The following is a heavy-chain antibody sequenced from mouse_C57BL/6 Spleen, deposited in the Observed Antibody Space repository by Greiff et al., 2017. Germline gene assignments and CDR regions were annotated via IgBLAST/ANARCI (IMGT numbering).Heavy chain of an antibody. CDR3: AKKSNSDYAMDY. Sequence: VKLMESGPGLVQPSQSLSITCTVSGFSLTSYGVHWVRQSPGKGLEWLGVIWRGGSTDYNAAFMSRLSITKDNSKSHVFFKMNSLQADDTAIYYWAKKSNSDYAMDYWGQGTSVTVSS. J-gene: IGHJ4*01. D-gene: IGHD2-5*01. CDR1: GFSLTSYG. V-gene: IGHV2-5*01. CDR2: IWRGGST.